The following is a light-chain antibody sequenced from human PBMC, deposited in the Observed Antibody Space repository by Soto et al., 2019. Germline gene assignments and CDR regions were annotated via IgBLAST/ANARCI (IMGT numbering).Light chain of an antibody. CDR1: QSISGW. Sequence: DSHTPQSPYSLSASVGKRVPTTCRASQSISGWLAWYQQKPGKAPKFLIYDVSNLESGVPSRFSGSGSGTEFTLTISSLQPDDFATYYCQQYNSYPITFGQGTRLEIK. CDR3: QQYNSYPIT. CDR2: DVS. J-gene: IGKJ5*01. V-gene: IGKV1-5*01.